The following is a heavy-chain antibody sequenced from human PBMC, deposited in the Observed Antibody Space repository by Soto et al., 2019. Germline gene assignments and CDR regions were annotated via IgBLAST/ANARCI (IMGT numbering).Heavy chain of an antibody. D-gene: IGHD3-22*01. CDR1: GYSFTSYW. Sequence: PGESLKISCKGSGYSFTSYWIGWVRQMPGKGLEWMGIIYPGDSDTRYSPSFQGQVTISADKSISTAYLQWSSLKASDTAMYYCARLVDDSSGYPHLDAFDIWGQGTMVTVSS. CDR3: ARLVDDSSGYPHLDAFDI. CDR2: IYPGDSDT. V-gene: IGHV5-51*01. J-gene: IGHJ3*02.